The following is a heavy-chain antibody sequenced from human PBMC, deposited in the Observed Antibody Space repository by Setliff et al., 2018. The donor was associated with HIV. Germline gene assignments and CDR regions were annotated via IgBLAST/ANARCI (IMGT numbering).Heavy chain of an antibody. D-gene: IGHD1-26*01. CDR1: GGFISDHY. Sequence: SETLSLTCTVSGGFISDHYWSWIRQPPGKGLEWLGSLYHTGSNNYNPSLKSRITVSVDRSKNQFSLKLTSVTAAGTALYYCARVPPFSGSNFSWYFDLWGRGTLVTVSS. CDR3: ARVPPFSGSNFSWYFDL. J-gene: IGHJ2*01. V-gene: IGHV4-59*11. CDR2: LYHTGSN.